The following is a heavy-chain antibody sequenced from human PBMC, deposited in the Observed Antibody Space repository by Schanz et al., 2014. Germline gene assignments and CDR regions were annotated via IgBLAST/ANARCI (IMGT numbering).Heavy chain of an antibody. V-gene: IGHV3-30*07. Sequence: QVQLVESGGGVVQPGRSLRLSCAASGFTFSTYAMHWVRQAPGKGLEWVAYISNDGSSKYYADSVKGRFTISRDNSKNMVFLQMNSLRVEDTAIYYCAREVGGSFGQHYWGQGALVTVSS. CDR1: GFTFSTYA. J-gene: IGHJ4*02. CDR3: AREVGGSFGQHY. D-gene: IGHD1-26*01. CDR2: ISNDGSSK.